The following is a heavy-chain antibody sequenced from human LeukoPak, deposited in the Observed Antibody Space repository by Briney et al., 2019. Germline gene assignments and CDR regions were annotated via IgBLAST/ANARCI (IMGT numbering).Heavy chain of an antibody. Sequence: GGSLRLSCAASGFTFSSYAMSWVRQAPGKGLEWVSAISGSGGSTYYADSVKGRFTISRDNSKNTLYLQMNSLRAEDTAVYYCAKDXXXXXXPYGXDAFDIWGQGTMVTVSX. CDR2: ISGSGGST. V-gene: IGHV3-23*01. J-gene: IGHJ3*02. CDR3: AKDXXXXXXPYGXDAFDI. D-gene: IGHD4-17*01. CDR1: GFTFSSYA.